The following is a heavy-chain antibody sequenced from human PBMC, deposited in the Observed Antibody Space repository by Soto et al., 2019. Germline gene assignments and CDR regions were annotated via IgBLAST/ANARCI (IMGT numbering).Heavy chain of an antibody. CDR1: GYTFRSYG. V-gene: IGHV1-18*01. D-gene: IGHD2-15*01. J-gene: IGHJ3*02. CDR2: ISAYNGDT. Sequence: QVPLVQSGAEVKKPGASVKVSCKASGYTFRSYGISWVRQAPGQGLEWMGWISAYNGDTNYVHKLQGRVAMTTDTSTSTAYLELRSLGSDDTAVYYCARDRYCSGGTCYGHDAFDIWGQGTMVIVSS. CDR3: ARDRYCSGGTCYGHDAFDI.